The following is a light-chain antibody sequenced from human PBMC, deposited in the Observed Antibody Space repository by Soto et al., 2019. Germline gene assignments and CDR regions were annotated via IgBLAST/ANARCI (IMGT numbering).Light chain of an antibody. J-gene: IGLJ2*01. CDR2: LNSDGSH. CDR3: QTWGTAIHDVV. V-gene: IGLV4-69*01. Sequence: QLVLTQSPSASASMGDSVKLTCTLSSGHSTNAIAWHQQQPEKGPRYLMKLNSDGSHSKGDGIPDRFSGSSSGAERHLTISSLQSEDEVDYYCQTWGTAIHDVVFGGGTKLTVL. CDR1: SGHSTNA.